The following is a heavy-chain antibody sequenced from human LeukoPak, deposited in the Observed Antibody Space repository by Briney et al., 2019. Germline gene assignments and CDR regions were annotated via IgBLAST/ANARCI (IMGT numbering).Heavy chain of an antibody. V-gene: IGHV4-59*01. CDR2: IYYSGST. Sequence: SXTLSXTCTVSGGSISSYYWSWIRQPPGKGLEWIGYIYYSGSTNYNPSLKSRVTISVDTSKNQFSLKLSSVTAADTAVYYCAGWFGDPLNWYFDLWGRGTLVTVSS. J-gene: IGHJ2*01. CDR3: AGWFGDPLNWYFDL. CDR1: GGSISSYY. D-gene: IGHD3-10*01.